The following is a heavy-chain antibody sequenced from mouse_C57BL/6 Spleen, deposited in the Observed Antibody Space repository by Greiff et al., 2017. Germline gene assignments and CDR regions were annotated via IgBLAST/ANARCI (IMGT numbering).Heavy chain of an antibody. D-gene: IGHD3-2*02. CDR3: ARGDSSGCYFDY. J-gene: IGHJ2*01. CDR1: GYAFSSSW. V-gene: IGHV1-82*01. Sequence: VQLQQSGPELVKPGASVKISCKASGYAFSSSWMNWVKQRPGKGLEWIGRIYPGDGDTNYKGKFKGKATLTADKSASTAYMQLSSLTSEDSAVYFCARGDSSGCYFDYWGQGTTLTVSS. CDR2: IYPGDGDT.